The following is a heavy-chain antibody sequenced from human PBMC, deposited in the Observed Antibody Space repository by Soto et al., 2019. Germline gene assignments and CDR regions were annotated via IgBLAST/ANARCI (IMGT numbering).Heavy chain of an antibody. D-gene: IGHD4-4*01. V-gene: IGHV1-2*04. CDR1: GYTFTGYY. CDR2: INPNSGGT. J-gene: IGHJ6*03. CDR3: ARGHDYSNPPEIYMDV. Sequence: GASVKVSCKASGYTFTGYYMHWVRQAPGQGLEWMGWINPNSGGTNYAQKFQGWVTMTRDTSISTAYMELSRLRFDDTAVYYCARGHDYSNPPEIYMDVWGKGTTVTVSS.